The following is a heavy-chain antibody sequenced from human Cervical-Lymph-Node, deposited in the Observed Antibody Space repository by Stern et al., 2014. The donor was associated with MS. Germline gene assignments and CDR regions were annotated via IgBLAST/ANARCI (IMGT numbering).Heavy chain of an antibody. V-gene: IGHV4-59*08. J-gene: IGHJ6*02. D-gene: IGHD3-10*01. Sequence: QVQLQESGPGLVRPSETLSLTCTVSGGSISSYFRSWIRQPPGKALEWIGHIYYGGSTNSNPSLKSRVTISEDTSKNQFSLKLSTVAAADTAVYYCARLGIDYYGSGRRPQGDYGMDVWGQGTTVTVSS. CDR2: IYYGGST. CDR1: GGSISSYF. CDR3: ARLGIDYYGSGRRPQGDYGMDV.